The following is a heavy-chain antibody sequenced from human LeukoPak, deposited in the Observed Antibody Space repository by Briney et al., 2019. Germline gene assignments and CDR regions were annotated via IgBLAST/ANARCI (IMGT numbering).Heavy chain of an antibody. CDR2: IRYDGSNK. J-gene: IGHJ3*02. Sequence: GGSLRLSCAASGFTFSDSYMTWIRQAPGKGLEWVAFIRYDGSNKYYADSVKGRFTISRDNSKNTLYLQMNSLRSEDTAVFYCARQRGGQYEDAFDMWGQGTMVTVSS. D-gene: IGHD2-8*01. CDR1: GFTFSDSY. V-gene: IGHV3-30*02. CDR3: ARQRGGQYEDAFDM.